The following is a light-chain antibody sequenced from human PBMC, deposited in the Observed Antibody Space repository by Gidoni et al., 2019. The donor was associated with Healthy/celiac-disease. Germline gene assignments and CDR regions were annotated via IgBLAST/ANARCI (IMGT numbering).Light chain of an antibody. CDR2: AAS. J-gene: IGKJ1*01. CDR1: QGISNY. Sequence: DIQMTQSPSSLSASVGDRVTITCRASQGISNYLAWYQQKPGKVPKLLIYAASTLQSGAPSRFSGSGSGKDFTLTISSLQPEDVANYYCQKYNSAPRTFGQGTKVEIK. CDR3: QKYNSAPRT. V-gene: IGKV1-27*01.